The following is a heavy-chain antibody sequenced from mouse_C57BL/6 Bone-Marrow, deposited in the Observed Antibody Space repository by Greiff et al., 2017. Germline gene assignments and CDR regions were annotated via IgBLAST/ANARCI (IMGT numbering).Heavy chain of an antibody. Sequence: QVQLQQSGAELARPGASVKLSCKASGYTFTSYGISWVKQRTGQGLEWIGEIYPRSGNTYYNEKFKGKATLTADKSSSTAYMERRSVTSEDSAVYFCARGGGSSYEGADDWGQGTTLTVSS. CDR3: ARGGGSSYEGADD. CDR1: GYTFTSYG. V-gene: IGHV1-81*01. CDR2: IYPRSGNT. J-gene: IGHJ2*01. D-gene: IGHD1-1*01.